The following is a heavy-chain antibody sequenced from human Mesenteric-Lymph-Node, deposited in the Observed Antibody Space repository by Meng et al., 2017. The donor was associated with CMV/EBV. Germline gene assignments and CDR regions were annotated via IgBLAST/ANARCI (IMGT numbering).Heavy chain of an antibody. V-gene: IGHV1-69*04. D-gene: IGHD2-2*01. CDR3: ARESASVVPAAISGAWFDP. J-gene: IGHJ5*02. CDR2: IIPILGIA. CDR1: FSSYT. Sequence: FSSYTISWVRQAPGQGLEWMGRIIPILGIANYAQKFQGRVTITADKSTSTAYMELSSLRSEDTAVYYCARESASVVPAAISGAWFDPWGQGTLVTVSS.